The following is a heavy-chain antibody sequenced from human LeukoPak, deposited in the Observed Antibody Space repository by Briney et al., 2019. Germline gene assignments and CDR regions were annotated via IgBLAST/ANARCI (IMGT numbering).Heavy chain of an antibody. Sequence: GGSLRLSCAASGFTFSSYEMNWVRQAPGKGLEWVSHISSSGSTIYYADSVKGRFTISRDNAKNSLYLQMNSLRAEDTAVYYCERAMVVTPGPDYWGQGTLVTVSS. V-gene: IGHV3-48*03. CDR3: ERAMVVTPGPDY. CDR1: GFTFSSYE. J-gene: IGHJ4*02. CDR2: ISSSGSTI. D-gene: IGHD4-23*01.